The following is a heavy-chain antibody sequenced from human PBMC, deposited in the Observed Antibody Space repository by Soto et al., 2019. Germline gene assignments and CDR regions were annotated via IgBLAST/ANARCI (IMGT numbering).Heavy chain of an antibody. CDR3: ARARAYYDILTGYWLDP. CDR2: IIPILGIA. Sequence: SVKVSCKASGGTFSSYTISWVRQAPGQGLEWMGRIIPILGIANYAQKFQGRVTITADKSTSTAYMELSSLRSEDTAVYYCARARAYYDILTGYWLDPWGQGTLVTVSS. V-gene: IGHV1-69*02. CDR1: GGTFSSYT. J-gene: IGHJ5*02. D-gene: IGHD3-9*01.